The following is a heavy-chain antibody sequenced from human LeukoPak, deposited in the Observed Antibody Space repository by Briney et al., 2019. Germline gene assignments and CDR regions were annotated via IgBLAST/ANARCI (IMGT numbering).Heavy chain of an antibody. D-gene: IGHD3-3*01. CDR1: SGFISNYY. CDR2: ISTSGNT. V-gene: IGHV4-4*07. Sequence: SETLSLTCSVSSGFISNYYWSWIRQPAGKGLEWIGRISTSGNTNYSPSLKSRVTMSVDTSKNQFFLNLRSVTAADTAVYYCARDSRYYDFWSGYLDYWGQGALVTVFS. J-gene: IGHJ4*02. CDR3: ARDSRYYDFWSGYLDY.